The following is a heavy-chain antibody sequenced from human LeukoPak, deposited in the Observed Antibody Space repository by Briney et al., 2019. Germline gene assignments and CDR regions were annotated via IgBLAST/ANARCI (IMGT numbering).Heavy chain of an antibody. CDR3: ARGGSQFGELKFRRRNWFDP. Sequence: PSETLSLTCAVYGGSFSGYYWSWIRQPPGKGLEWIGEINHSRRTHYNPSLKSRLTISVDTSKNQFSLKLSSVTAADTAVYYCARGGSQFGELKFRRRNWFDPWGQGTLVTVSS. D-gene: IGHD3-10*01. J-gene: IGHJ5*02. V-gene: IGHV4-34*01. CDR2: INHSRRT. CDR1: GGSFSGYY.